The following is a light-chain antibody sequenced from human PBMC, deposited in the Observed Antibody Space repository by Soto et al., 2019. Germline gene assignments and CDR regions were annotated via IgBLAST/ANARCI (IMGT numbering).Light chain of an antibody. CDR2: VAS. CDR1: QSVSSSY. J-gene: IGKJ2*01. Sequence: IGLTRAPGTRSLSPGERATLSGRASQSVSSSYLAWDQQKPGQAPRLLLYVASSMAPGSPDRFSGSGSGTDFTHTISRLEHEDFAVYYCQQYGSSRRYTFGQGTKLESK. CDR3: QQYGSSRRYT. V-gene: IGKV3-20*01.